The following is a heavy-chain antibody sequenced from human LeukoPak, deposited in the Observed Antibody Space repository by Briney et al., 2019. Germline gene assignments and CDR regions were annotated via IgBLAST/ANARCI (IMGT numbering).Heavy chain of an antibody. CDR3: AELGITMIGGV. CDR1: GFTLSSYE. D-gene: IGHD3-10*02. V-gene: IGHV3-48*03. CDR2: ISSSGSTI. J-gene: IGHJ6*04. Sequence: GGSLRLSCAASGFTLSSYEMNWVRQAPGKGREWVSYISSSGSTIYYADSVKGRFTISRDNAKHSLYLQMNSLRAEDTAVYYCAELGITMIGGVWGKGTTVTISS.